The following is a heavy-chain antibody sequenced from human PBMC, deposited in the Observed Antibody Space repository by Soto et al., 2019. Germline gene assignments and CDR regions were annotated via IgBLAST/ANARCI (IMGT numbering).Heavy chain of an antibody. J-gene: IGHJ4*02. Sequence: QVQLVESGGGVVQPGRSLRLSCAASGFTFSSYGMHWVRQAPGKGLEWVAVISYDGSNKYYADSVKGRFTISRDNSKNTLYLQXXXXRAEDTAVYYCAKDPKALVATLFDYWGQGTLVTVSS. CDR3: AKDPKALVATLFDY. D-gene: IGHD5-12*01. V-gene: IGHV3-30*18. CDR2: ISYDGSNK. CDR1: GFTFSSYG.